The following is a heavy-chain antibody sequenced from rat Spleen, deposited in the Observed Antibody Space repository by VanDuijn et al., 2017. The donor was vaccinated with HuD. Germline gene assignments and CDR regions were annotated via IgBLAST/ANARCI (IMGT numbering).Heavy chain of an antibody. V-gene: IGHV5-25*01. Sequence: EVQLVDSGGGLVRPGRSMKLPCAASGFTFSNYYMAWVRQTPTKGLEWVASITTTGDNTYYRDSVKGRFTISRDNAKNTHYLQMDSLRSEDTATYYCTRHGGLRNWFAYWGQGTLVTVSS. CDR3: TRHGGLRNWFAY. CDR1: GFTFSNYY. CDR2: ITTTGDNT. J-gene: IGHJ3*01. D-gene: IGHD1-11*01.